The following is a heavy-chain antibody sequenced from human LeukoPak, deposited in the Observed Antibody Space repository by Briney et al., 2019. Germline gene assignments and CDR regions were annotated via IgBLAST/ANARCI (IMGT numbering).Heavy chain of an antibody. CDR1: GFSISSYA. CDR2: VSGSGRGT. CDR3: ARWSQFGSSSVGAHHFDH. Sequence: GGSLRLSCATSGFSISSYAMSWVRQAPGKGLEWVAIVSGSGRGTYYADSVKDRFTVSRDFFTSTLYLNMTRLRAEDTAVYYCARWSQFGSSSVGAHHFDHWGQGTLVTFSS. D-gene: IGHD6-6*01. V-gene: IGHV3-23*01. J-gene: IGHJ4*02.